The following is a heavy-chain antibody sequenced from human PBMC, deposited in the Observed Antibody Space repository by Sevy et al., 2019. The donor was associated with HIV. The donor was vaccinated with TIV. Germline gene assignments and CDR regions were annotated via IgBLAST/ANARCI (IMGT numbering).Heavy chain of an antibody. D-gene: IGHD3-10*01. V-gene: IGHV3-30-3*01. CDR3: ASSMIRGVGDY. J-gene: IGHJ4*02. Sequence: GGSLRLSCAASGFTFSSYTMFWIRLAPGKGLEWMASISYDGNNKYYADSVKGRFTISRDNSKNTLYVQMNSLRPGDTAVYYCASSMIRGVGDYWGQGTLVTVSS. CDR1: GFTFSSYT. CDR2: ISYDGNNK.